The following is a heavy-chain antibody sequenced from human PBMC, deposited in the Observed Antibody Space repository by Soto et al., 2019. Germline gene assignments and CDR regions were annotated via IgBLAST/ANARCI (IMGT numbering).Heavy chain of an antibody. CDR1: GGSISSGDYY. Sequence: SETLSLTCTVSGGSISSGDYYWSWIRQPPGKGLEWIGYIYYSGSTYYNPSLKSRVTISVDTSKNQFSLKLSSVTAADTAVYYCARVSRYGDYRGVYFDYWGQGTLVTVSS. J-gene: IGHJ4*02. V-gene: IGHV4-30-4*01. CDR2: IYYSGST. CDR3: ARVSRYGDYRGVYFDY. D-gene: IGHD4-17*01.